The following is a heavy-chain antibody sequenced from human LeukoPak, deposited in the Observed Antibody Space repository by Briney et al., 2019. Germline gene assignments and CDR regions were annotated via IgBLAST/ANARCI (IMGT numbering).Heavy chain of an antibody. CDR1: GFTFSSYA. CDR3: ARESQWYDSSGYYSAADY. J-gene: IGHJ4*02. V-gene: IGHV3-23*01. D-gene: IGHD3-22*01. Sequence: GGSLRLSCAASGFTFSSYAMSWVRQAPGKGLEWVSAISGSGGSTYYADSVKGRFTISRDNSKNTLYLQMNSLRAGDTAVYYCARESQWYDSSGYYSAADYWGQGTLVTVSS. CDR2: ISGSGGST.